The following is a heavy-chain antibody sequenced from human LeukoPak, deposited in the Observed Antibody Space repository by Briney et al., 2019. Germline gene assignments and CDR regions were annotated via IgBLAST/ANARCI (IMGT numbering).Heavy chain of an antibody. CDR1: GGSISSSNW. J-gene: IGHJ5*02. CDR3: ARDNVLLWFGETHRWFDP. V-gene: IGHV4-4*02. CDR2: IYHSGST. D-gene: IGHD3-10*01. Sequence: SETLSLTCAVSGGSISSSNWWSWVRQPPGKGLEWIGEIYHSGSTNYNPSLKSRVTISVDKSKNQFSLKLSSVTAADTAVYYCARDNVLLWFGETHRWFDPWGQGTLVTVSS.